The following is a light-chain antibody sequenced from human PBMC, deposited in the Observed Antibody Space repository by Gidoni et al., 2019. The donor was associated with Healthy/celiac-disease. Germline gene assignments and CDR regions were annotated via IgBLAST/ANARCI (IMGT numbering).Light chain of an antibody. CDR2: GAS. CDR1: QSVSSSY. CDR3: QQYGSSPPA. J-gene: IGKJ1*01. V-gene: IGKV3-20*01. Sequence: EIVLTKSPGTLSLSPGERATLSCRASQSVSSSYLAWYQQKPGQAPMLLIYGASSSATGIPDSFSGSWSGTDFTLTISRLEPEDFAVYYCQQYGSSPPAFGQGTKVEIK.